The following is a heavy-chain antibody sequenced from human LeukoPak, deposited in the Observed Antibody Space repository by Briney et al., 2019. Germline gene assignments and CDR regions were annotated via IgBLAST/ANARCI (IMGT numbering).Heavy chain of an antibody. D-gene: IGHD6-13*01. CDR3: ARGGEYSSSWYGWYFDY. CDR2: ISGSGGST. J-gene: IGHJ4*02. CDR1: GFTFSSYG. V-gene: IGHV3-23*01. Sequence: GGTLRLSCAASGFTFSSYGMSWVRQAPGKGLEWVSAISGSGGSTYYADSVKGRFTISRDNSKNTLYLQMNSLRAEDTAVYYCARGGEYSSSWYGWYFDYWGQGTLVTVSS.